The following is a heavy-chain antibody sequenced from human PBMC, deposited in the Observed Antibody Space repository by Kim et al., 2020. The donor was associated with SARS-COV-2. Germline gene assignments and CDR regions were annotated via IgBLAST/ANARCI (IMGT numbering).Heavy chain of an antibody. J-gene: IGHJ3*02. D-gene: IGHD2-2*01. CDR1: GFTFGDYA. CDR2: IRSKAYGGTT. Sequence: GGSLRLSCTASGFTFGDYAMSWFRQAPGKGLEWVGFIRSKAYGGTTEYAASVKGRFTISRDDSKSIAYLQMNSLKTEDTAVYYCTRDGQDIVVVPAEEQQLVRQDAFDIWGQGTMVTVSS. CDR3: TRDGQDIVVVPAEEQQLVRQDAFDI. V-gene: IGHV3-49*03.